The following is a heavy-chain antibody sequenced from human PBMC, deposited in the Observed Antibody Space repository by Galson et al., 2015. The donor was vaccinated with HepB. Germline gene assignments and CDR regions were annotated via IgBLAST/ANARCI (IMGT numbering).Heavy chain of an antibody. CDR1: GYTFTSYD. CDR2: MNPNSGNT. D-gene: IGHD2-15*01. J-gene: IGHJ5*02. Sequence: SVKVSCKASGYTFTSYDINWVRQTTGQGLEWMGWMNPNSGNTGYAQKFQGRVTMTRNTSISTAYMELSSLRSEDTAVYYCARGLDCSGGSCSPNVNPWGQGTLVTVSS. CDR3: ARGLDCSGGSCSPNVNP. V-gene: IGHV1-8*01.